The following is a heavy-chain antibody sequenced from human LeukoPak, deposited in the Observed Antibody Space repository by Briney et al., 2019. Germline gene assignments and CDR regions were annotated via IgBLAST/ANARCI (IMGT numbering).Heavy chain of an antibody. CDR1: GGSISSYQ. V-gene: IGHV4-59*01. CDR2: IYYSRST. D-gene: IGHD4-23*01. J-gene: IGHJ4*02. CDR3: ARVGVDHSGNIIKYFFDY. Sequence: SETLSLTCTVSGGSISSYQWSWIRQPPGKGLEWIGNIYYSRSTNYSPSLKSRVIISVDTSKNQFSLKLSPVTAADTAVYYCARVGVDHSGNIIKYFFDYWGQGSLVTVSS.